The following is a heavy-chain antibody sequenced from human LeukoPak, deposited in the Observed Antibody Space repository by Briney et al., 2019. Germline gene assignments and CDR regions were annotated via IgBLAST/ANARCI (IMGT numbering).Heavy chain of an antibody. D-gene: IGHD3-10*01. J-gene: IGHJ6*03. Sequence: PSETLSLTCTVSGGSISSGSYYWSWIRQPAGKGLEWIGRIYTSGSTNYNPSLKSRVTISVDTSKNQFSLKLSSVTAAGTAVYYCATQRVTMVRGVSRVYYYMDVWGKGTTVTISS. V-gene: IGHV4-61*02. CDR1: GGSISSGSYY. CDR3: ATQRVTMVRGVSRVYYYMDV. CDR2: IYTSGST.